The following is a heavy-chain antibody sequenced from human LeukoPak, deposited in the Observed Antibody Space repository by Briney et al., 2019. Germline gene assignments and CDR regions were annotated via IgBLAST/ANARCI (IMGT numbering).Heavy chain of an antibody. V-gene: IGHV3-7*01. CDR3: ARDRTRWEPTVSNY. CDR2: IKQDGSEK. D-gene: IGHD1-26*01. J-gene: IGHJ4*02. Sequence: AGGSLGLSRAASGFTFRNYWMHWVRQVPGKGLEWVANIKQDGSEKYYVDSVKGRFTISRDNAKNSLYLQMNSLRAEDTAVYYCARDRTRWEPTVSNYWGQGTLVTVSS. CDR1: GFTFRNYW.